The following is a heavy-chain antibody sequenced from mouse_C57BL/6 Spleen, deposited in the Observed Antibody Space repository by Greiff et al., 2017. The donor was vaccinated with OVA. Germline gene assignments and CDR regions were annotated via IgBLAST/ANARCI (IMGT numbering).Heavy chain of an antibody. D-gene: IGHD1-1*01. V-gene: IGHV1-80*01. CDR1: GYAFSSYW. J-gene: IGHJ4*01. CDR2: IYPGDGDP. Sequence: VKLQQSGAELVKPGASVKISCKASGYAFSSYWMNWVKQRPGKGLEWIGQIYPGDGDPNYNGKFKGKATLTADKSSRTAYMQLSSLTSEDSAVYFCARSRAYGSSYAMDYWGQGTSVTVSS. CDR3: ARSRAYGSSYAMDY.